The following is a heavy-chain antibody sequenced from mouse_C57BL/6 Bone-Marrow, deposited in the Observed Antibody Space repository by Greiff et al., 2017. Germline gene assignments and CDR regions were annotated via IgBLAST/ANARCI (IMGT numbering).Heavy chain of an antibody. J-gene: IGHJ2*01. CDR2: IYPRSGTT. V-gene: IGHV1-81*01. CDR3: ARSGRNYVEVVDY. CDR1: GYTFTSYG. Sequence: QVQLQQSGAELARPGASVKLSCKASGYTFTSYGISWVKQRTGQGLEWIGEIYPRSGTTYYNEKFKGKAALTADKSSSTAYMELRSRTSEDAAFYFWARSGRNYVEVVDYWGQGTTLTVSS. D-gene: IGHD2-1*01.